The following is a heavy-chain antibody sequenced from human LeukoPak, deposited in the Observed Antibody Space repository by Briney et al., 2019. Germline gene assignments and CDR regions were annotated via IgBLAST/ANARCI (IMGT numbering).Heavy chain of an antibody. V-gene: IGHV3-74*01. J-gene: IGHJ4*02. CDR1: GLPFSSHW. Sequence: GGSLRLSCAASGLPFSSHWMHWVRQAPGKGLVWVSRITNDGSSTTYADSVKGRFTISRDNAKNMLYLQVNSLRAEDTAVYYCARKITGNYYNDYWGQGTLVTVSS. CDR2: ITNDGSST. D-gene: IGHD1-7*01. CDR3: ARKITGNYYNDY.